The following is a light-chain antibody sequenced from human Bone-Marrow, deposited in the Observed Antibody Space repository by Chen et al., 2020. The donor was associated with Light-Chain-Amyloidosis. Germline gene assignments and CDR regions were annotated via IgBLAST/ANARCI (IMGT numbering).Light chain of an antibody. Sequence: QSALTQTASVSGSPGQSITISCTGTSSDFDIYNYVSWFQHHPDKAPKLIIYGVSNRPSGVSTRFSGSKSGNTASLTISGLQAEDEADYYCSSYSTSDTPVFGGGTKLTVL. CDR1: SSDFDIYNY. J-gene: IGLJ2*01. V-gene: IGLV2-14*03. CDR3: SSYSTSDTPV. CDR2: GVS.